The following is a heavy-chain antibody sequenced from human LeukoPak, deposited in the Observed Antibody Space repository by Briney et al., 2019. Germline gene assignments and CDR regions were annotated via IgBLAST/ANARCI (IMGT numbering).Heavy chain of an antibody. Sequence: ASVKVSCKASGYTFTGYYMHWVRQAPGQGLEWMGWINPNSGGTNYAQKFQGRVAMTRDTSISTAYMELSRLRSDDTAVYYCARDQHTSGYSYGLGWFDPWGKGTLVTVSS. J-gene: IGHJ5*02. CDR2: INPNSGGT. CDR1: GYTFTGYY. V-gene: IGHV1-2*02. CDR3: ARDQHTSGYSYGLGWFDP. D-gene: IGHD5-18*01.